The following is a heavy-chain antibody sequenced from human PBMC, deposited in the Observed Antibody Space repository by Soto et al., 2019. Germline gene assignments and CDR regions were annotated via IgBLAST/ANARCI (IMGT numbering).Heavy chain of an antibody. Sequence: QVTLKESGPVLVKPTETLTLTCTVSGFSLSNARMGVSLIRQPPGKSLEWLAHLFSNDQKSYITSLKSRLTISKDTSKSQVVLTMTNMDPVDTATYYCARRPRAGWFDPWGQGTLVTVS. CDR1: GFSLSNARMG. J-gene: IGHJ5*02. CDR2: LFSNDQK. D-gene: IGHD6-13*01. V-gene: IGHV2-26*01. CDR3: ARRPRAGWFDP.